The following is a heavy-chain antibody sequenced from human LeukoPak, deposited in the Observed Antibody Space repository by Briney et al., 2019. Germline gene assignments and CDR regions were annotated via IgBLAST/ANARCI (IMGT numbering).Heavy chain of an antibody. Sequence: PGGSLRLFCEVSGLSFSDYYIDWVRQAPGRGLEWVGRTRNKAKGHTTEYAASLEGGFTISRDGSKNSVYLQMNSLKIEDTAVYYCTRVGYYDRNGDSIDALDIWGQGTWVTVSS. CDR2: TRNKAKGHTT. V-gene: IGHV3-72*01. CDR1: GLSFSDYY. CDR3: TRVGYYDRNGDSIDALDI. J-gene: IGHJ3*02. D-gene: IGHD3-22*01.